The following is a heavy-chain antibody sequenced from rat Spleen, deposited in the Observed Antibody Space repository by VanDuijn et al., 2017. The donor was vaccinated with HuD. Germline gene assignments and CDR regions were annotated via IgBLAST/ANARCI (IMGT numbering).Heavy chain of an antibody. Sequence: EVQLVESDGGLVQPGRSLKLSCAALGFTFSNYYMAWVRQAPTKGLEWVATISYDGSRTYYRDSVKGRFTISRDNAKSTLSLQMDSLRSEDTATYYCARGYVMDAWGQGASVTVSS. J-gene: IGHJ4*01. CDR3: ARGYVMDA. CDR2: ISYDGSRT. V-gene: IGHV5-29*01. CDR1: GFTFSNYY.